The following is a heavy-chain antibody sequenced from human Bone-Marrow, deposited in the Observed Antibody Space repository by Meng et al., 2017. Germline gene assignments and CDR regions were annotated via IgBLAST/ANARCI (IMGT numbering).Heavy chain of an antibody. CDR3: ARDSATVVTRYWFDP. J-gene: IGHJ5*02. CDR1: GGSISSSNW. CDR2: IYHSGST. V-gene: IGHV4-4*02. Sequence: VRLRESGPGLVKPSGTLSLTCAVSGGSISSSNWWSWVRQPPGKGLEWIGEIYHSGSTNYNPSLKSRVTISVDKSKNQFSLKLSSVTAADTAVYYCARDSATVVTRYWFDPWGQGTLVTVSS. D-gene: IGHD4-23*01.